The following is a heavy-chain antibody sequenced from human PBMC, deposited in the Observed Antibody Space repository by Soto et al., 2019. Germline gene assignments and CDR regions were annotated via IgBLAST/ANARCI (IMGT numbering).Heavy chain of an antibody. V-gene: IGHV5-51*01. Sequence: GGSLKISCNGSGYSLTNYWIGWVRQMPGKGLEWMGIIYPGDSDTRYSPSFQGQVIISVDQSISTAYLQWSSLQASDTAMYYCARQDYNYAYFDFWGQGTLVTVSS. J-gene: IGHJ4*02. D-gene: IGHD5-18*01. CDR2: IYPGDSDT. CDR3: ARQDYNYAYFDF. CDR1: GYSLTNYW.